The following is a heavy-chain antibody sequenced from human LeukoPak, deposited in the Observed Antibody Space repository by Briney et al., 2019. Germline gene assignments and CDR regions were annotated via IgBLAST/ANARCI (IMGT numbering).Heavy chain of an antibody. J-gene: IGHJ4*02. CDR3: ARRSGYDSNYFDY. D-gene: IGHD5-12*01. CDR2: INWNGGST. CDR1: GFTFDDYG. V-gene: IGHV3-20*04. Sequence: GGSLRLSCAASGFTFDDYGMTRVRQAPGKGLEWVSGINWNGGSTGYADSVKGRFTISRDNAKNSLYLQMNSLRAEDTALYYCARRSGYDSNYFDYWGQGTLVTVSS.